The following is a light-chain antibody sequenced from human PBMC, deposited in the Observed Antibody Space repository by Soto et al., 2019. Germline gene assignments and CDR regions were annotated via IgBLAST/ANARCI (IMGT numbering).Light chain of an antibody. J-gene: IGKJ1*01. Sequence: DIPMTQSPSSLSASVGDRVTITCQASQDITNFLNWYQQKPGKAPKLLIYAASNLETGVPSRFSGGGSGADFTFTISSLQPEDVATYYCQQYDLLPWTFGQGTKVEIK. V-gene: IGKV1-33*01. CDR2: AAS. CDR1: QDITNF. CDR3: QQYDLLPWT.